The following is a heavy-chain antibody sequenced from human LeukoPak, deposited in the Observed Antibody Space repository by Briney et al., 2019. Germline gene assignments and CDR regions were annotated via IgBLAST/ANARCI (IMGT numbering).Heavy chain of an antibody. D-gene: IGHD2-8*01. CDR1: GFTFSSYA. Sequence: GRSLRLSCAASGFTFSSYAMHWVRQAPGKGLEWVAVISYDGSNKYYADSVKGRFTISRDNSKNTLYLQMNSLRAEDTAVYYCAKDLYCTNGVCSDYWGQGTLVTVSS. V-gene: IGHV3-30-3*01. CDR2: ISYDGSNK. J-gene: IGHJ4*02. CDR3: AKDLYCTNGVCSDY.